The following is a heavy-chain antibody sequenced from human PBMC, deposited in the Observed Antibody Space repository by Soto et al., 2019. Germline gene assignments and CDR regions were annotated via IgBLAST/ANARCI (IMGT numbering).Heavy chain of an antibody. CDR1: GYTFTSYG. CDR3: ARGRYGDY. J-gene: IGHJ4*02. D-gene: IGHD1-1*01. CDR2: ISAHNGNT. Sequence: QVHLVQSGAEVKKPGASVKVSCKASGYTFTSYGITWVRQAPGQGVEWMGWISAHNGNTDYAQKLQGRVIVTRDTSTSTAYMELRSLISDDPAVYYCARGRYGDYWGQGALVTVSS. V-gene: IGHV1-18*01.